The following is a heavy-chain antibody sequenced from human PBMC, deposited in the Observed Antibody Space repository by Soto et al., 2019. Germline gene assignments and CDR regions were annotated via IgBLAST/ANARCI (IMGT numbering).Heavy chain of an antibody. CDR1: GDSVSSNSAA. J-gene: IGHJ3*02. D-gene: IGHD3-16*01. Sequence: SQTLSLTCAISGDSVSSNSAAWNWIRQSPSRGLEWLGRTYYRSKWYNDYTVSVKSRITINPDTSKKQFSLQLNSVTPEDMAVYYCARDGGLDHDAFDIWGQGTMVTVSS. CDR3: ARDGGLDHDAFDI. V-gene: IGHV6-1*01. CDR2: TYYRSKWYN.